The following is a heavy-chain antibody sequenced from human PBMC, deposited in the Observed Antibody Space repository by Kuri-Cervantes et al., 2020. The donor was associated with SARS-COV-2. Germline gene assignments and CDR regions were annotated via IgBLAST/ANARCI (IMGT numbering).Heavy chain of an antibody. CDR2: ISGSGGST. J-gene: IGHJ3*02. CDR1: GFTFSSYA. Sequence: GGSLRLSCAASGFTFSSYAMNWVRQAPGKGLEWVSAISGSGGSTYYADSVKGRFTISRDNSKNTLYLQMNSLRAEDTAVYYCARGLGTADAFDIWGQGTMVTVSS. V-gene: IGHV3-23*01. D-gene: IGHD1-1*01. CDR3: ARGLGTADAFDI.